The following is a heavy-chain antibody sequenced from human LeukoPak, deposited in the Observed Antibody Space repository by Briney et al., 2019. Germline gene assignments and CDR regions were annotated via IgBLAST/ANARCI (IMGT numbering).Heavy chain of an antibody. V-gene: IGHV3-23*01. CDR3: AKADIYPSARPFDY. Sequence: GGSLRLSCAASGFTFSSYAMSWVRQAPGKGLEWVSAIGGSGGSTYYADSVKGRFTISRDNSKNTLYLQMNSLRAEDTAVYYCAKADIYPSARPFDYWGQGTLVTVSS. CDR2: IGGSGGST. CDR1: GFTFSSYA. J-gene: IGHJ4*02. D-gene: IGHD2-2*02.